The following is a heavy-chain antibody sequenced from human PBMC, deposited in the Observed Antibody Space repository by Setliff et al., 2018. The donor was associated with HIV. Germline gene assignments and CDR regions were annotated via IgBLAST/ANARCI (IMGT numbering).Heavy chain of an antibody. CDR1: GGSLSNHR. CDR2: IDDRGTT. D-gene: IGHD5-12*01. V-gene: IGHV4-34*01. CDR3: ARGQLALRGPKFYYMDV. Sequence: SETLSLTCAVAGGSLSNHRWTWVRQSSGKGLEWIGDIDDRGTTNYNPSLRGRVTISVDSARNQVSLRMTSVTAADRDVYYCARGQLALRGPKFYYMDVWGQGTPVTXSS. J-gene: IGHJ6*03.